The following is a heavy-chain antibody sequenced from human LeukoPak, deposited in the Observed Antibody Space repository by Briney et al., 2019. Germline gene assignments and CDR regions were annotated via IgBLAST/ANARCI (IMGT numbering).Heavy chain of an antibody. Sequence: GESLKISCKGSGYSFTSYWIGWVRQMPGKGLEWMGIIYPGDSDTRYSPSLQGQVTISADKSISTAYLQWSSLKASDTAMYYCARLIACSSTSCYGSAFDIWGQGTMVTVPS. D-gene: IGHD2-2*01. CDR2: IYPGDSDT. J-gene: IGHJ3*02. V-gene: IGHV5-51*01. CDR1: GYSFTSYW. CDR3: ARLIACSSTSCYGSAFDI.